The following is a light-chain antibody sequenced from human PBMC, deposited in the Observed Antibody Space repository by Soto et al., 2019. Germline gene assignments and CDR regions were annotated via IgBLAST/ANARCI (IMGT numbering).Light chain of an antibody. CDR3: LQYESLPYA. Sequence: DIPMTQSPSSLSASVGDRVTITCQASQGIRNYLNWYQQKPGSPPKLLIFDASNLDTGVPSRCRGSGSGIDFTFSSSDLQPEDFATYYCLQYESLPYAFGQGTSLEI. CDR2: DAS. J-gene: IGKJ2*01. CDR1: QGIRNY. V-gene: IGKV1-33*01.